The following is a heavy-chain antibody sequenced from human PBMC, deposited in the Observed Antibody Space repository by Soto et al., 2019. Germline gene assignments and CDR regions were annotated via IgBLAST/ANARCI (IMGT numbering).Heavy chain of an antibody. J-gene: IGHJ4*02. D-gene: IGHD3-22*01. V-gene: IGHV4-38-2*01. CDR1: GYSISSGYY. CDR3: ARNYEFYYDSTSYYSRPFDY. CDR2: IYHSGTT. Sequence: SETLSLTCGVSGYSISSGYYWGWIRQPPGKGLEWIGSIYHSGTTYSNPSLKSRVTISVDTSKNQFSLKLSSVTAADTAVYYCARNYEFYYDSTSYYSRPFDYWGQGTLVTVSS.